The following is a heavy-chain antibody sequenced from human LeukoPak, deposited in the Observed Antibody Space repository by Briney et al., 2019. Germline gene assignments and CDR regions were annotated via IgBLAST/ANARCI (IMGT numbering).Heavy chain of an antibody. CDR1: GGSISSSNW. CDR3: ARGRYSYGYKFDP. Sequence: SETLSLTCAVSGGSISSSNWWSWVRQPPGKGLEWIGEIYHSGSTNYNPSLKSRVTISVDTSKNQFSLKLSSVTAADTAVYYCARGRYSYGYKFDPWGQGTLVTVSS. J-gene: IGHJ5*02. CDR2: IYHSGST. V-gene: IGHV4-4*02. D-gene: IGHD5-18*01.